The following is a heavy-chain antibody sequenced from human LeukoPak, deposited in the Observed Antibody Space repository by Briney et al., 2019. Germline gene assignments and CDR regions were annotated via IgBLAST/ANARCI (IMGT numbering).Heavy chain of an antibody. CDR1: GFTFSDYY. D-gene: IGHD1-26*01. CDR2: ISSSGSTK. J-gene: IGHJ4*02. Sequence: GGSLRLSCAASGFTFSDYYMSWIRQAPGKGLECVSYISSSGSTKYYADSVKGRFTISRDNAKNSLYLQMNGLRAEDTALYYCARARGSYSFDYWGQGTLVTVSS. CDR3: ARARGSYSFDY. V-gene: IGHV3-11*01.